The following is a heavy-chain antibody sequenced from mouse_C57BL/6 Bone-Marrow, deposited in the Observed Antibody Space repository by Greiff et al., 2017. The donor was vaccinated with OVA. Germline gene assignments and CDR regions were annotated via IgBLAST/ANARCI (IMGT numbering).Heavy chain of an antibody. CDR3: AKGTPTPFAY. D-gene: IGHD2-10*01. Sequence: QVQLQQSGAELARPGASVKLSCKASGYTFTSYGISWVKQRTGQGLEWIGEIYPRSGNTYYNEQFKGKATLTADKSSSTAYMELRSLTSEDSAVYFCAKGTPTPFAYWGQGTLVTVSA. CDR2: IYPRSGNT. J-gene: IGHJ3*01. CDR1: GYTFTSYG. V-gene: IGHV1-81*01.